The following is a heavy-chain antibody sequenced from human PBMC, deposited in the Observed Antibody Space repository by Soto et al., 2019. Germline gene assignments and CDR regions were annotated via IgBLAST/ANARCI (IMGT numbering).Heavy chain of an antibody. CDR3: AKRAWGYFYFDY. CDR1: GFTFSSYG. Sequence: PGGSLRLSCAASGFTFSSYGMNWVRQAPGKGLEWVASINMSGGRTFYADSVKGRFTISRDNSKNTLYLQMNSLRAEDTAVYYCAKRAWGYFYFDYWGQGTLVTVSS. D-gene: IGHD1-26*01. V-gene: IGHV3-23*01. CDR2: INMSGGRT. J-gene: IGHJ4*02.